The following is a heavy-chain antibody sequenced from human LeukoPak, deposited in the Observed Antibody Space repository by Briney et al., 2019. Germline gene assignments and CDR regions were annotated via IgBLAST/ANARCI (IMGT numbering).Heavy chain of an antibody. V-gene: IGHV3-21*04. CDR2: ISSSGSYI. D-gene: IGHD6-13*01. J-gene: IGHJ5*02. Sequence: GGSLRLSCAASGFTFSTYRMNWVRQAPGKGLEWVSSISSSGSYIFYADSVKGRFTISRDNAKNSLYLQMNSLRAEDTAVYYCARVDVAARTWGQGTLVTASS. CDR1: GFTFSTYR. CDR3: ARVDVAART.